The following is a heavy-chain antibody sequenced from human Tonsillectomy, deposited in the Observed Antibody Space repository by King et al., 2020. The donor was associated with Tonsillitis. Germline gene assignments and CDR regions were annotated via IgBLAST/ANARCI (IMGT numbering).Heavy chain of an antibody. CDR1: GFTFSNYA. CDR3: AKDSENDFWSGYFVDY. V-gene: IGHV3-23*04. Sequence: VQLVESGGGLVQPGGSLRLSCAASGFTFSNYAMSWVRQAPGKGLEGFSAISGSGGSTYYADSVKGRFTISRDNSKHTLYLQMNSLRAEDTAVYYCAKDSENDFWSGYFVDYWGQGTLVTVSS. D-gene: IGHD3-3*01. CDR2: ISGSGGST. J-gene: IGHJ4*02.